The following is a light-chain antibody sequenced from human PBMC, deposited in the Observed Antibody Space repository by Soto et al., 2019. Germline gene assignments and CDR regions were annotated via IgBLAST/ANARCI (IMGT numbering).Light chain of an antibody. J-gene: IGLJ3*02. CDR1: SGHSSYI. CDR2: LEGSGSY. V-gene: IGLV4-60*02. Sequence: QSVLTQSSSASASLGSSVTLTCTLSSGHSSYIIAWHQQQPGKAPRYLMKLEGSGSYNKGSGVPDRFSGSSSGADRYLTICNLQFEDEADYYCETWDSNTRVFGGGTKLTVL. CDR3: ETWDSNTRV.